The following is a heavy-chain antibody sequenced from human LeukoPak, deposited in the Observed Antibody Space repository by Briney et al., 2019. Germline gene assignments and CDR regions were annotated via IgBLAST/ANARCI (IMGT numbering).Heavy chain of an antibody. CDR1: GYTFISYG. CDR3: AREGGVGPTAPPDYYSYQMDV. V-gene: IGHV1-18*01. Sequence: GPSVKVSCKASGYTFISYGITWVPQAPGQGHKWMGWISPYTTKTNYAQSLQGRVTMTTDTSTSTAYMELRSLRSDDTAVYYCAREGGVGPTAPPDYYSYQMDVWGKGTTVTVSS. D-gene: IGHD1-26*01. J-gene: IGHJ6*03. CDR2: ISPYTTKT.